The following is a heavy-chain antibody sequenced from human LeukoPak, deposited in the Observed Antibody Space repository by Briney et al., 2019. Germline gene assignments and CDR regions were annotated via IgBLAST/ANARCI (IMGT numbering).Heavy chain of an antibody. V-gene: IGHV3-48*03. J-gene: IGHJ4*02. CDR3: ARDRLAYFDS. Sequence: GGSLRLSCVASGFTFSDYEMSWVRQAPGRGLEWVSYVSSSGSTMYYAGSVKGRFTVSRDGAKNSVSLQMNSLRAEDTAVYYCARDRLAYFDSWGQGTLVTVSS. CDR2: VSSSGSTM. D-gene: IGHD3-16*01. CDR1: GFTFSDYE.